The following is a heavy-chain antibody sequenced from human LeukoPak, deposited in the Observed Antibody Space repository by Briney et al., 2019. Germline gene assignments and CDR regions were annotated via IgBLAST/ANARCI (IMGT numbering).Heavy chain of an antibody. V-gene: IGHV1-69*01. D-gene: IGHD6-19*01. Sequence: PLGSVRVSCTASGVTFSSYAISWVRQAPGQGLEWMGGISGIFGTTNYAQKFKGRVTITADESTSTAYMELSSLRSEDTAVYYCARDRVEFGWSRPLYYYGMDVWGKGTTVTVSS. J-gene: IGHJ6*04. CDR3: ARDRVEFGWSRPLYYYGMDV. CDR2: ISGIFGTT. CDR1: GVTFSSYA.